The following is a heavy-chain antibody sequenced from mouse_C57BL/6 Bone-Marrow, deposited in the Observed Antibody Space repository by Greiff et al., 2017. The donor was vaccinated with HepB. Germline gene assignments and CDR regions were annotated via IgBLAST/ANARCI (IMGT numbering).Heavy chain of an antibody. CDR1: GFTFSDYG. Sequence: EVQLVESGGGLVKPGGSLKLSCAASGFTFSDYGMHWVRQAPEKGLEWVAYISSGSSTIYYADTVKGRFTISRDNAKNTRFLQMTSLRSEDTAMYYCARSGDYWGQGTTLTVSS. CDR3: ARSGDY. J-gene: IGHJ2*01. CDR2: ISSGSSTI. V-gene: IGHV5-17*01.